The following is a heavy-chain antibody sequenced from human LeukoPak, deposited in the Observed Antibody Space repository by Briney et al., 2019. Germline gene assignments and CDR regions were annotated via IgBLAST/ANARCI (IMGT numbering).Heavy chain of an antibody. CDR3: ARTYIVTTIHDYGMDV. J-gene: IGHJ6*02. CDR2: INPSGGST. Sequence: ASVKVSCKASGYTFTSYYMHWVRQAPGQGLEWMGIINPSGGSTSYAQKFQGRVTMTRDTSTSTVYMELNSLRAEDTAVYYCARTYIVTTIHDYGMDVWGQGTTVTVSS. CDR1: GYTFTSYY. D-gene: IGHD5-12*01. V-gene: IGHV1-46*01.